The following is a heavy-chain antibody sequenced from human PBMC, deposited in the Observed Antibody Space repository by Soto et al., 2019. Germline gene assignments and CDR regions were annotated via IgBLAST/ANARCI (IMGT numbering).Heavy chain of an antibody. D-gene: IGHD5-18*01. J-gene: IGHJ6*01. V-gene: IGHV3-7*01. CDR2: IKQDGSEK. CDR3: ARDAWIQSTYGMDV. CDR1: GFTFSSYW. Sequence: EVQLVESGGGLVQPGGSLRLSCAASGFTFSSYWMSWVRQAPGKGLEWVANIKQDGSEKYYVDSVKGRFTISRDNAKNSMYLQMQSLRAEDTAVYYCARDAWIQSTYGMDVWGQGTTVTVSS.